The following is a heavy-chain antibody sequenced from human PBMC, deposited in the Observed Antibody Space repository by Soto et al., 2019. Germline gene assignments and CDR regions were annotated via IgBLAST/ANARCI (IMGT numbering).Heavy chain of an antibody. CDR2: IDPSDSYT. CDR1: GYSFTSYW. J-gene: IGHJ6*02. Sequence: GASLKISCKGSGYSFTSYWISWVRQMPGKGLEWMGRIDPSDSYTNYSPSFQGHVTISADKSISTAYLQWSSLKASDTAVYYCASTTYYDFWSGYQAGYYYYYGMDVWGQGTTVTVSS. CDR3: ASTTYYDFWSGYQAGYYYYYGMDV. D-gene: IGHD3-3*01. V-gene: IGHV5-10-1*01.